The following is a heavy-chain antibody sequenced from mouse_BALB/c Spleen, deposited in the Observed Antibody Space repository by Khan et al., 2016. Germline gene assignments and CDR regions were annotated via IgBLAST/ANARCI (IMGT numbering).Heavy chain of an antibody. J-gene: IGHJ2*01. CDR3: ARWSKVFDY. Sequence: QVQLQQPGAELVRPGASVKLSCKASGHPFTSYWMNWVKQRPEQGLEWIGRIDPYDSETHYDQKFKDKAILTVEKSSSTAYLKLSSLTSEDSAVYYCARWSKVFDYWGQGTTLTVSS. V-gene: IGHV1-52*01. CDR1: GHPFTSYW. CDR2: IDPYDSET.